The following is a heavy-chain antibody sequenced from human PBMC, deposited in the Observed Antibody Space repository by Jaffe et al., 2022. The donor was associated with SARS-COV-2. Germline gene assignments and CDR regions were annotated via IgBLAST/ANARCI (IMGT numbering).Heavy chain of an antibody. V-gene: IGHV5-51*01. Sequence: EVQLVQSGAEVKKPGESLKISCKGSGYSFTSYWIGWVRQMPGKGLEWMGIIYPGDSDTRYSPSFQGQVTISADKSISTAYLQWSSLKASDTAMYYCARHISSDDFWSGYSVGPTWDMDVWGQGTTVTVSS. D-gene: IGHD3-3*01. CDR2: IYPGDSDT. J-gene: IGHJ6*02. CDR3: ARHISSDDFWSGYSVGPTWDMDV. CDR1: GYSFTSYW.